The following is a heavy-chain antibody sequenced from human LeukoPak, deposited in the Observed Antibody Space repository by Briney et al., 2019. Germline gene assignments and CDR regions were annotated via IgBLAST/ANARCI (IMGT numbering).Heavy chain of an antibody. CDR3: AKLTFYGSGSTHY. J-gene: IGHJ4*02. CDR1: GFTFSSYG. D-gene: IGHD3-10*01. CDR2: ISGSGGST. Sequence: GGTLRLSCAASGFTFSSYGMSWVRQAPGKGLEWVSAISGSGGSTYYADSVKGRFTISRDNSKNTLYLQMNSLRAEDTAVYYCAKLTFYGSGSTHYWGQGTLVTVSS. V-gene: IGHV3-23*01.